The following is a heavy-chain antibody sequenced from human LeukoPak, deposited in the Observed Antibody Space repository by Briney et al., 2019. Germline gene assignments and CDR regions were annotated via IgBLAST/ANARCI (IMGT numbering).Heavy chain of an antibody. D-gene: IGHD6-19*01. V-gene: IGHV3-23*01. J-gene: IGHJ4*02. CDR3: AKDLSSGSLPHDY. CDR2: ISGSGGST. Sequence: PGGSLRLSCAASGFTFSSYAMSWVRQAPGKGLEWVSAISGSGGSTYYADSVKGRFTISRDNSKNTLYLQMDSLRAEDTAVYYCAKDLSSGSLPHDYWGQGTLVTVSS. CDR1: GFTFSSYA.